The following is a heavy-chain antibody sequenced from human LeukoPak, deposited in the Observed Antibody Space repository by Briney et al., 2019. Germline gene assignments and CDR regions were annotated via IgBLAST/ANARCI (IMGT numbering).Heavy chain of an antibody. CDR1: GFTFSSYS. CDR2: ISSSSSYI. V-gene: IGHV3-21*01. J-gene: IGHJ6*03. D-gene: IGHD3-10*01. Sequence: PGGSLRLSCAASGFTFSSYSMNWVPQAPGKGPEWVSSISSSSSYIYYADSVKGRFTISRDNAKNSLYLQMNSLRAEDTAVYYCARDASLSGFGDYYYMDVWGKGTTVTVSS. CDR3: ARDASLSGFGDYYYMDV.